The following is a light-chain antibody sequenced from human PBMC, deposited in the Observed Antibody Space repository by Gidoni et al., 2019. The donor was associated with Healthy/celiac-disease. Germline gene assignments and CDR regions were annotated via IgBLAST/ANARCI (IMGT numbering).Light chain of an antibody. CDR2: DVS. CDR1: SSEVGGYNY. V-gene: IGLV2-11*01. CDR3: CSYAGSYTFV. J-gene: IGLJ2*01. Sequence: QSALTQPRSVSGSPGQSVTISGTGTSSEVGGYNYVSWYQQHPGKAPKLMIYDVSKRPSGVPDRFSGSKSGNTASLTISGLQAEDEADYYCCSYAGSYTFVFGGGTKLTVL.